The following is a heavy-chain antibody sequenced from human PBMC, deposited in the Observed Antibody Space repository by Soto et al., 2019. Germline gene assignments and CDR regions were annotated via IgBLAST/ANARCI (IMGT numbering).Heavy chain of an antibody. CDR3: ARGPGGPDGPGDY. D-gene: IGHD2-15*01. CDR2: IIPIFGTA. J-gene: IGHJ4*02. CDR1: GGTFSSYA. V-gene: IGHV1-69*13. Sequence: SVKVSCKASGGTFSSYAISWVRQAPGQGLEWMGGIIPIFGTANYAQKLQGRVTITGDASTSTAYMDLSSLRSEDTAVYYCARGPGGPDGPGDYRGQRTLVTVSS.